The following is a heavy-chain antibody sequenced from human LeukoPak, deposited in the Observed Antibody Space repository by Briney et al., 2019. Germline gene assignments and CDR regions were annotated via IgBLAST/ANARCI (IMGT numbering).Heavy chain of an antibody. CDR1: GYTFTSYG. CDR3: ARDIGSGYSYGLYNWFDP. CDR2: ISAYNGNT. Sequence: ASVKVSCKASGYTFTSYGISWVRQAPGQGLEWMGWISAYNGNTNYAQKFQGRVTMTSDTSITTAYMELSRLRSDDTAVYYCARDIGSGYSYGLYNWFDPWGQGTLVTVSS. D-gene: IGHD5-18*01. J-gene: IGHJ5*02. V-gene: IGHV1-18*01.